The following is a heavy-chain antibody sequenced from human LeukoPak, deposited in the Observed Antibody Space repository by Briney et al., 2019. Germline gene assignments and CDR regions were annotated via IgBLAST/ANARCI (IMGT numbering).Heavy chain of an antibody. J-gene: IGHJ4*02. D-gene: IGHD3-16*01. V-gene: IGHV3-21*01. CDR2: ISSSSSYI. CDR1: GYTFSSYS. Sequence: GGSLRLSCAASGYTFSSYSMNWVRQAPGKGLEWVSSISSSSSYIYYADSVEGRFTISRDNAKNSLYLQMNSLRAEDTAVYYCARDSSGLGEFDYWGQGTLVTVSS. CDR3: ARDSSGLGEFDY.